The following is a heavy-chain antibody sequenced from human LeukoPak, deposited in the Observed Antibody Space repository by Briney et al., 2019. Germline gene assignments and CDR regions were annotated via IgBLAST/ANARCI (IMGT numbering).Heavy chain of an antibody. CDR2: ISSSGSTI. D-gene: IGHD6-19*01. Sequence: GGSLRLSCAASGFTVSRNYMNWVRQAPGKGLEWVSYISSSGSTIYYADSVKGRFTISRDNAKNSLYLQMNSLRAEDTAVYYCAGGRWQWLNYWGQGTLVTVSS. CDR1: GFTVSRNY. V-gene: IGHV3-11*01. CDR3: AGGRWQWLNY. J-gene: IGHJ4*02.